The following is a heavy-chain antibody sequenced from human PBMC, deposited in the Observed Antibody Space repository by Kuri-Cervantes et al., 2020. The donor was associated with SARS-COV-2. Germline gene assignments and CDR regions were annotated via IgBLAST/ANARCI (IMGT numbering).Heavy chain of an antibody. J-gene: IGHJ6*03. CDR3: AREAYGPGSYFAYYYYYYWDV. D-gene: IGHD3-10*01. CDR2: IYTSGST. V-gene: IGHV4-4*07. Sequence: SETLSLTCTVSGGSISSYYWSWIRQPAGKGLEWIGRIYTSGSTNYNPSLKSRVSMSVDTSKNQFSLKLSSVTAADTAVYYCAREAYGPGSYFAYYYYYYWDVWGKGTTVTVSS. CDR1: GGSISSYY.